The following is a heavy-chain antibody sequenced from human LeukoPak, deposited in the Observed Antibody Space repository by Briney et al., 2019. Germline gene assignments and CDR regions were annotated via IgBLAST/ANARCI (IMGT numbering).Heavy chain of an antibody. CDR2: IYTSGST. Sequence: SETLSLTCTVSGGSISSYYWSWIRQPAGKGLEWIGRIYTSGSTNYNPSLKSRVTMSVDTSKNQFSLKLSSVTAADTAVYYCARDLTVTTVWDAFDTWGQGTMVTVSS. CDR3: ARDLTVTTVWDAFDT. CDR1: GGSISSYY. D-gene: IGHD4-11*01. J-gene: IGHJ3*02. V-gene: IGHV4-4*07.